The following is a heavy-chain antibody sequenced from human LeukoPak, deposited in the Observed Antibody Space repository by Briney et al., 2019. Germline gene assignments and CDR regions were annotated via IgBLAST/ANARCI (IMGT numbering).Heavy chain of an antibody. V-gene: IGHV1-2*02. J-gene: IGHJ4*02. CDR3: ARGRHCSSTSCFPSDY. Sequence: ASVKVSCKASGYTFTSYYMHWVRQAPGQGLEWMGWINPNSGGTNYAQKFQGRVTMTRDTSISTAYMELSRLRSDDTAVYYCARGRHCSSTSCFPSDYWGQGTLVTVSS. CDR2: INPNSGGT. CDR1: GYTFTSYY. D-gene: IGHD2-2*01.